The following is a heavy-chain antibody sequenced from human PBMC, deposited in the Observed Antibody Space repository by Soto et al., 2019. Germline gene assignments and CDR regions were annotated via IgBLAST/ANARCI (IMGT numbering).Heavy chain of an antibody. Sequence: GESLKISCKGFDYTFAAYWIGWVRQMPGKGLEWMGVINPRDSDVKYSPSFQGQVTISADKSISTAFLQWSSLEASDTAMYYCARLVDGYPGYWGQGTLVTVSS. CDR3: ARLVDGYPGY. D-gene: IGHD5-12*01. CDR1: DYTFAAYW. CDR2: INPRDSDV. V-gene: IGHV5-51*01. J-gene: IGHJ4*02.